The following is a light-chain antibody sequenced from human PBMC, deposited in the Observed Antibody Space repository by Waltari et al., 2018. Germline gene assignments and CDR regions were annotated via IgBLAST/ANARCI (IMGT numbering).Light chain of an antibody. Sequence: DIQMTQSPSSLSASVGDRVAITCRASQSLSTYLNWYQQRPGKAPKLLIYSASSLQSGVPSRFSGSGSGTDFTLTITSLRPEDFATYFCEQSSSTPGTFGQGTTVEIK. CDR2: SAS. CDR3: EQSSSTPGT. V-gene: IGKV1-39*01. J-gene: IGKJ1*01. CDR1: QSLSTY.